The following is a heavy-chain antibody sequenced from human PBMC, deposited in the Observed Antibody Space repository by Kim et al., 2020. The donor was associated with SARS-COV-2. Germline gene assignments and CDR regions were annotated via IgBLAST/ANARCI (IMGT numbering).Heavy chain of an antibody. Sequence: KGRFTISRDNSKTSLYLQMNSLRTEDTALYYCASLYTPTAMASYYYYMDVWGKGTTVTVSS. CDR3: ASLYTPTAMASYYYYMDV. D-gene: IGHD5-18*01. V-gene: IGHV3-43*01. J-gene: IGHJ6*03.